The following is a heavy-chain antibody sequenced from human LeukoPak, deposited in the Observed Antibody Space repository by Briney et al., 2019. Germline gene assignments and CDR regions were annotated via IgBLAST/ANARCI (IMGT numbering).Heavy chain of an antibody. Sequence: PSETLSLTCTVSGGSISSYYWSWIRQPPGKGLEWIGYIYYSGSTNYNPSLKSRVTISVDTSKNQFSLKLSSVAAADTAVYYCARERIVGATLLFDYWGQGTLVTVSS. D-gene: IGHD1-26*01. V-gene: IGHV4-59*01. CDR2: IYYSGST. CDR3: ARERIVGATLLFDY. CDR1: GGSISSYY. J-gene: IGHJ4*02.